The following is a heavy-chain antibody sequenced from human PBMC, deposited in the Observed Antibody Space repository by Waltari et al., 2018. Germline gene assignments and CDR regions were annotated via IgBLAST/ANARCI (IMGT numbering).Heavy chain of an antibody. CDR1: GGTFSSYA. D-gene: IGHD3-10*01. V-gene: IGHV1-69*01. CDR2: IIPIFGTA. Sequence: QVQLVQSGAEGKKPGSSVKVSCKASGGTFSSYAISWVRKAHGQGLEWMGGIIPIFGTANYAQKFQGRVTITADESTSTAYMELSSLRSEDTALYYCARNLGGITMVRGVFYGMDVWGQGTTVTVSS. J-gene: IGHJ6*02. CDR3: ARNLGGITMVRGVFYGMDV.